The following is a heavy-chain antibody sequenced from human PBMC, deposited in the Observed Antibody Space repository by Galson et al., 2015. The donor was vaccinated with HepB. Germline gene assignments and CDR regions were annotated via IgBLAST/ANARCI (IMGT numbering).Heavy chain of an antibody. CDR2: VSFDGRNT. J-gene: IGHJ5*02. V-gene: IGHV3-30-3*01. D-gene: IGHD4-17*01. CDR1: GFDFNDSS. CDR3: TRAAAGRTATTTLA. Sequence: SLRLSCAGSGFDFNDSSIHWVRQSPGKGLEWVAGVSFDGRNTYYADSVKGRFTISRDSSKKTVYLQMNSLRSKDTAVYYCTRAAAGRTATTTLAWGQGLLVTVSS.